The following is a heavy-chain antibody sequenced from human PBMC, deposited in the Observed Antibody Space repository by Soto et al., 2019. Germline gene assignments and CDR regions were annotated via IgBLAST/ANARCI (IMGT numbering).Heavy chain of an antibody. V-gene: IGHV4-39*01. Sequence: QLQLQESGPGLVKPSETLSLTCTVSGGSISSSSYYWGWIRQPPGKGLEWIGSIYYSGSTYYNPSLKSRVTISVDTSKNQFSLKLSSVTAADTAVYYCATTYSSSWYFHLPPYYYYGMDVWGQGTTVTVSS. CDR1: GGSISSSSYY. CDR3: ATTYSSSWYFHLPPYYYYGMDV. D-gene: IGHD6-13*01. CDR2: IYYSGST. J-gene: IGHJ6*02.